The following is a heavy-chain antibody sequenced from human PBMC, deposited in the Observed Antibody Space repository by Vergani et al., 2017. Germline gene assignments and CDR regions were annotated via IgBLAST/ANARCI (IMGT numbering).Heavy chain of an antibody. CDR2: INHSGST. J-gene: IGHJ4*02. Sequence: QVQLQQWGAGLLKPSETLSLTCAVSGGSFSGYYLSWIRQPPGKGLEWIGGINHSGSTNYNPSLKSRVTISVDTSKNQFSLKLSSVTAADTAVYYCARGFYRCSSTRCQILWFDYWGEGTLVTVSS. V-gene: IGHV4-34*01. CDR1: GGSFSGYY. D-gene: IGHD2-2*01. CDR3: ARGFYRCSSTRCQILWFDY.